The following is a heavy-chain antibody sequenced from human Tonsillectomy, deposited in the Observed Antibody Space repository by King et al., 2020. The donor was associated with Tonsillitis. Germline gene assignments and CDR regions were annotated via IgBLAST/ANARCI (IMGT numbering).Heavy chain of an antibody. D-gene: IGHD3-10*01. CDR2: IYYSGST. Sequence: VQLQESGPGLVKPSQTLSLTCTVSGGSISSSVYYWSWIRQHPGKGLEWIGYIYYSGSTYYNPSLKSRVTISVDTSTNQFSLKLSSVTAADTAVYYCARAIYGSGSYTYYFDYWGQGTLVTVSS. CDR3: ARAIYGSGSYTYYFDY. J-gene: IGHJ4*02. CDR1: GGSISSSVYY. V-gene: IGHV4-31*03.